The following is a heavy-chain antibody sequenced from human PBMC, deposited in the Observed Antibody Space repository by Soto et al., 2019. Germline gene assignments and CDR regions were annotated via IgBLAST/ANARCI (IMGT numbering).Heavy chain of an antibody. CDR1: GYTLTELS. CDR3: ATLIISPGENNFDY. J-gene: IGHJ4*02. D-gene: IGHD3-9*01. Sequence: ASVKASCKVSGYTLTELSMHWVRQAPGKGLEWMGGFDPEDGETIYAQKFQGRVTMTEDTSTDTAYMELSSLRSEDTAVYYCATLIISPGENNFDYWGQGTLGTVAS. V-gene: IGHV1-24*01. CDR2: FDPEDGET.